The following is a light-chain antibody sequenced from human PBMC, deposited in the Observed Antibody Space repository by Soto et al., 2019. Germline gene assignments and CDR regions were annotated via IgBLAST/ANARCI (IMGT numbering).Light chain of an antibody. V-gene: IGKV3-15*01. CDR2: GAS. Sequence: EIVMMQSPATLSVSPGERATLSCRASQIIANNLAWYQQKPGQAPGLLIYGASTRAPGIPARFSGSGSGTEFTLTISSLQSEDFAIYYCQHYNNWPPWTFGQGTKVDIK. CDR3: QHYNNWPPWT. J-gene: IGKJ1*01. CDR1: QIIANN.